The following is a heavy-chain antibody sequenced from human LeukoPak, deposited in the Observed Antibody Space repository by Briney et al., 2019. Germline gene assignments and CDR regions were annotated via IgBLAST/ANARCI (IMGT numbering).Heavy chain of an antibody. V-gene: IGHV3-30*02. CDR1: GFTFSSYG. CDR3: AKRFLGNDYMDV. CDR2: IRYDGSNK. D-gene: IGHD5-12*01. J-gene: IGHJ6*03. Sequence: QSGGSLRLSCAASGFTFSSYGMHWVRQAPGKGLEWVAFIRYDGSNKYYADSVKGRFTISRDNSKNTLYLQMNSLRAEDTGVFYCAKRFLGNDYMDVWGKGTTVTISS.